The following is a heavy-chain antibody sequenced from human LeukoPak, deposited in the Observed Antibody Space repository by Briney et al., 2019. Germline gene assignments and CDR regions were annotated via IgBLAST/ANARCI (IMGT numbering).Heavy chain of an antibody. CDR1: A. Sequence: AIXXVRQAPGQGLEWMGGIILIFGTANYAQKFQGRVTITADESTSTAYLELSSLTSEDTAVYYCARVVLGRRWLQTSYYYGMDVWGQGTTVTVSS. CDR2: IILIFGTA. J-gene: IGHJ6*02. V-gene: IGHV1-69*01. D-gene: IGHD5-24*01. CDR3: ARVVLGRRWLQTSYYYGMDV.